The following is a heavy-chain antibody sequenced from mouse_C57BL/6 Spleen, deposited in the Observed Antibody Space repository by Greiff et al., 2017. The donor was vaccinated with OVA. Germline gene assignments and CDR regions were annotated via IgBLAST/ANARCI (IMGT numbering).Heavy chain of an antibody. V-gene: IGHV5-6*01. CDR2: ISSGGCYP. J-gene: IGHJ2*01. CDR1: GFTFSSYG. Sequence: EVKLVESGGDLVKPGGSLKLSCAASGFTFSSYGMSWVRQTPDKRLEWVATISSGGCYPYSPDSVKGRFTFSRANAKNTLYLQMSSLKSEDTAMYYCARHRTGSYCDDWGQGTTRTVSS. CDR3: ARHRTGSYCDD.